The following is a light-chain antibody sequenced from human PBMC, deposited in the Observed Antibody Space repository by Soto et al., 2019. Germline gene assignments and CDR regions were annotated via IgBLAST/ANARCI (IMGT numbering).Light chain of an antibody. J-gene: IGKJ1*01. CDR1: QSVSNSY. CDR3: QHYGTSPTWT. V-gene: IGKV3-20*01. CDR2: GAS. Sequence: DIVLTQSPGTLSLSPGERATLSCRASQSVSNSYLAWYQQKPGQALRLLIYGASSRATGIPDRFSGDGSGTDFTLTISRLEPEDFVVYYCQHYGTSPTWTFGQGTKVEVK.